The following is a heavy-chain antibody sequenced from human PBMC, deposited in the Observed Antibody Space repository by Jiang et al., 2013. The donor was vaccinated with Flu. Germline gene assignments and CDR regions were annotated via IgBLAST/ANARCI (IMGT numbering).Heavy chain of an antibody. J-gene: IGHJ4*02. Sequence: TSGVGSGLDPSAPRKALEWLAVIYWDDDKRYSPSLKSRLTITKATSGNHVVLTMTDMDPVDTATYYCAHRLGGYNWNDCYFDYWGQGTLVTVSS. CDR1: TSGVG. V-gene: IGHV2-5*02. CDR3: AHRLGGYNWNDCYFDY. CDR2: IYWDDDK. D-gene: IGHD1-1*01.